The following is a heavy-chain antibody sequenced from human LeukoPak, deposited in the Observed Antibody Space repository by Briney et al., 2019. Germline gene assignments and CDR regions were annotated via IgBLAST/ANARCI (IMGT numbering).Heavy chain of an antibody. J-gene: IGHJ4*02. Sequence: PGGSLRLSCAASGFTFSSYAMSWVRRAPGKGLEWVSAISGSGGSTYYADSVKGRFTISRDNSKNTLYLQMNSLRAEDTAVYYCAKWAWDYGDYGVFDYWGQGTLVTVSS. CDR2: ISGSGGST. CDR3: AKWAWDYGDYGVFDY. V-gene: IGHV3-23*01. D-gene: IGHD4-17*01. CDR1: GFTFSSYA.